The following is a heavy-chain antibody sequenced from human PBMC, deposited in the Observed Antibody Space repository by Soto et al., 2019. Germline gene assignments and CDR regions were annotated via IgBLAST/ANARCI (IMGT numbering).Heavy chain of an antibody. Sequence: EVQVVESGGGLVQPGGSLRLSCAVSGFTFSNCDMHWVRQVTGKGLEWVSGITTAGDTYYSGSVKGRFTISREKAKNSLFLQMNGLSAGDTAVYYCARELRGGSYGMEVWGQGTTVT. CDR2: ITTAGDT. V-gene: IGHV3-13*01. J-gene: IGHJ6*02. CDR3: ARELRGGSYGMEV. CDR1: GFTFSNCD.